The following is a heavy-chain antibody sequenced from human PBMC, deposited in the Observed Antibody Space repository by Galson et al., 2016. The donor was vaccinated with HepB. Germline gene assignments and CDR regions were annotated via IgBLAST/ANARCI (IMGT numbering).Heavy chain of an antibody. CDR3: ARPRGYDNYFDY. J-gene: IGHJ4*02. D-gene: IGHD5-12*01. CDR2: IYPGDSDA. V-gene: IGHV5-51*01. Sequence: QSGAEVKKPGESLRISCQASGYSFPTYWIGWVRRVPGRGLEWVANIYPGDSDARYSPSFQGQVTISADTSISTAYLQWSSLRASATAMYFCARPRGYDNYFDYWGQGTLVTVSS. CDR1: GYSFPTYW.